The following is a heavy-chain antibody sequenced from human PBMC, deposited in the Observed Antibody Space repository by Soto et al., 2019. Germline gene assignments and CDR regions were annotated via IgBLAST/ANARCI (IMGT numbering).Heavy chain of an antibody. J-gene: IGHJ5*02. V-gene: IGHV1-8*01. D-gene: IGHD2-2*01. CDR1: GYTFTSYD. CDR2: MNPNSGNT. CDR3: ARGVVVPAAMVLGWFDP. Sequence: ASVKVSCKASGYTFTSYDINWVRQATGQGLEWMGWMNPNSGNTGYAQKFQGRVTMTRNTSISTAYMELSSLRSEDTAVYYCARGVVVPAAMVLGWFDPWGQGTLVTVSS.